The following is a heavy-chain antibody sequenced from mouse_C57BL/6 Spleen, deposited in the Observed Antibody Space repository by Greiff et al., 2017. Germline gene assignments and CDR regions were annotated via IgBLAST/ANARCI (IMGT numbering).Heavy chain of an antibody. CDR1: GFTFSDYG. CDR2: ISSGSSTI. V-gene: IGHV5-17*01. J-gene: IGHJ1*03. D-gene: IGHD1-1*01. CDR3: ARRSVAYWYFDV. Sequence: EVMLVESGGGLVKPGGSLKLSCAASGFTFSDYGMHWVRQAPEKGLEWVAYISSGSSTIYYADTVKGRFTISRDNAKNTLFLQMTSLRSEDTAMYYCARRSVAYWYFDVWGTGTTVTVSS.